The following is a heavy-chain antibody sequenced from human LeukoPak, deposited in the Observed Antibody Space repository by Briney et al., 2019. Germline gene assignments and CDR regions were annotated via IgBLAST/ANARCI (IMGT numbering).Heavy chain of an antibody. CDR2: IDPSDSYT. J-gene: IGHJ6*04. D-gene: IGHD2-2*01. V-gene: IGHV5-10-1*01. CDR1: GYSFTSYW. CDR3: ASPGVVPAAMGPYYYGMDV. Sequence: PGESLKISCKGSGYSFTSYWISWVRQMPGKGLERMGRIDPSDSYTNYSPSFQGHVTISADKSISTAYLQWSSLKASDTAMYYCASPGVVPAAMGPYYYGMDVWGKGTTVTVSS.